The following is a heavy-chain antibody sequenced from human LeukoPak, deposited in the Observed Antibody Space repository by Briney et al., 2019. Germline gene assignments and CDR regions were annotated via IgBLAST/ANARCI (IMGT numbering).Heavy chain of an antibody. V-gene: IGHV3-7*01. Sequence: GGSLRLSCAASGFNLNTKWMTWVRQAPGKGLEWVANINQHGSETYYEDSVRGRLTISRDNAKNSLYLEMSGLGAEDTAVYYCADPPSDYWGQGTLVAVSS. CDR1: GFNLNTKW. J-gene: IGHJ4*02. CDR2: INQHGSET. CDR3: ADPPSDY.